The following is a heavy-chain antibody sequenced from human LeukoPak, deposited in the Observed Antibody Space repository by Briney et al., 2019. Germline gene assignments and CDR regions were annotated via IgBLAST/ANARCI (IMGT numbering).Heavy chain of an antibody. CDR3: ARDYGDENWFDP. V-gene: IGHV1-2*02. D-gene: IGHD4-17*01. Sequence: GASVKVSCKASGYTFTGYYMHWVRQAPGQGLEWMGWINPNSGGTNYAQKFQGRVTMTTDTSTSTAYMELRSLRSDDTAVYYCARDYGDENWFDPWGQGTLVTVSS. CDR1: GYTFTGYY. J-gene: IGHJ5*02. CDR2: INPNSGGT.